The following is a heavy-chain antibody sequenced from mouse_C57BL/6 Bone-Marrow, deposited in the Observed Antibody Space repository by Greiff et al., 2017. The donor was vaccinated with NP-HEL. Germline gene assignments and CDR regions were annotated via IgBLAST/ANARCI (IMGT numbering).Heavy chain of an antibody. V-gene: IGHV2-2*01. D-gene: IGHD2-1*01. Sequence: VHLVESGPGLVQPSQSLSITCTVSGFSLTSYGVHWVRQSPGKGLALLGVIWSGGSTDYNAAFISRLSISKDNSKSQVFFKMNSLQADDTAIYYCASSLYYGNPHWYFDVWGTGTTVTVSS. J-gene: IGHJ1*03. CDR2: IWSGGST. CDR1: GFSLTSYG. CDR3: ASSLYYGNPHWYFDV.